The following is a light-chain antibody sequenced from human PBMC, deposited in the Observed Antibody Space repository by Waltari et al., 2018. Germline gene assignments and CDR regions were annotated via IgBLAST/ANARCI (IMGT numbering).Light chain of an antibody. CDR1: QNITKW. V-gene: IGKV1-5*01. CDR2: DAS. Sequence: DIQMTQSPSTLSASAGDRVTVTCRASQNITKWLAWYQQKPGKAPNLLIYDASTLQSGVPSRFSGSGFGTEFTLAISSLQPEDFATYFCQQFHSYPLTFGGGTKVEIK. CDR3: QQFHSYPLT. J-gene: IGKJ4*01.